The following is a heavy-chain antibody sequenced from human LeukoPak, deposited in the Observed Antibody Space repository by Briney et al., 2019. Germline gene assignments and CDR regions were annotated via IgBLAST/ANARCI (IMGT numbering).Heavy chain of an antibody. CDR1: GASIRNYY. Sequence: SETLSLTCTVSGASIRNYYWSWIRQPPEEGLEWIGYFYNSGLANYNPSLKSRVTITVDTSKNQISLRLSSVTAADTAVYFCARQGARRSHYYYAMDVWGQGTTVTVSS. CDR3: ARQGARRSHYYYAMDV. J-gene: IGHJ6*02. V-gene: IGHV4-59*08. D-gene: IGHD3-10*01. CDR2: FYNSGLA.